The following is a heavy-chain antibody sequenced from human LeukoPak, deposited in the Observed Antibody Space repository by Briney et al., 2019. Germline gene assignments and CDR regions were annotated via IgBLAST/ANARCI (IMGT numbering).Heavy chain of an antibody. CDR1: GGSISSYY. CDR3: ARMAYSGSSQFDY. CDR2: IYYSGST. D-gene: IGHD1-26*01. J-gene: IGHJ4*02. Sequence: MPSETLSLTCTVSGGSISSYYWSWIRQPPGKGLEWIGYIYYSGSTNYNPSLKSRVTISVDTSKNQFSLKLSSVTAADTAVYYCARMAYSGSSQFDYWGQGTLVTVSS. V-gene: IGHV4-59*01.